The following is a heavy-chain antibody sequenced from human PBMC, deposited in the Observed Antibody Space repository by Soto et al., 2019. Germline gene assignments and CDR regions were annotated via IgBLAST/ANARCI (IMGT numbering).Heavy chain of an antibody. CDR2: IWYDGSNK. V-gene: IGHV3-33*01. D-gene: IGHD5-12*01. CDR3: ARGRDGYNPDY. Sequence: QVQLVESGGGVVQPGRSLRLSCAASGFTFRNYGMHWVRQAPGKGLEWIAVIWYDGSNKYYADSVKGRFTISRDNSKNTLYLQMNSLRDEDTAVYYCARGRDGYNPDYWGQGTLVTVSS. CDR1: GFTFRNYG. J-gene: IGHJ4*02.